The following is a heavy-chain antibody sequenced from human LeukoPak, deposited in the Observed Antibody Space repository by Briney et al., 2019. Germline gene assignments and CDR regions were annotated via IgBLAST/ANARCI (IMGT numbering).Heavy chain of an antibody. Sequence: SETLSLTCAAYGGSFSGYYWSWIRQPPGKGLEWIGEINHSGSTNYNPSLKSRVTISVDTSKNQFSLKLSSVTAADTAVYYCARDLGYCSGGSCYFFDYWGQGTLVTVSS. CDR3: ARDLGYCSGGSCYFFDY. J-gene: IGHJ4*02. CDR2: INHSGST. D-gene: IGHD2-15*01. V-gene: IGHV4-34*01. CDR1: GGSFSGYY.